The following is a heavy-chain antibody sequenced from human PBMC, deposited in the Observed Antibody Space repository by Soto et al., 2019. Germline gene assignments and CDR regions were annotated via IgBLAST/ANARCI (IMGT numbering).Heavy chain of an antibody. CDR1: GLTFSSYW. CDR3: ARRRPRRSSFDY. J-gene: IGHJ4*02. CDR2: INSDGSST. Sequence: GSLRRSCAASGLTFSSYWMHWVRQAPGKGLVWVSRINSDGSSTSYADSVKGRFTISRDNAKNTLYLQMNSLRAEDTAVYYCARRRPRRSSFDYWGPGPLVTLS. V-gene: IGHV3-74*01.